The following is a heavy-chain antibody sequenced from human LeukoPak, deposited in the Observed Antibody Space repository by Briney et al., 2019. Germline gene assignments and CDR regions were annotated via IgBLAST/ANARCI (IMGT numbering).Heavy chain of an antibody. CDR2: IYYSGST. V-gene: IGHV4-59*01. J-gene: IGHJ4*02. D-gene: IGHD4-23*01. CDR3: ARQPGYGGTVDY. CDR1: GASINIYY. Sequence: SETLSLTCSVSGASINIYYWSWIRQPPGKGLEWIGYIYYSGSTNYNPSLKSRVTISVDTSKNQFSLKLSSVTAADTAVYYCARQPGYGGTVDYWGQGTLVTVSS.